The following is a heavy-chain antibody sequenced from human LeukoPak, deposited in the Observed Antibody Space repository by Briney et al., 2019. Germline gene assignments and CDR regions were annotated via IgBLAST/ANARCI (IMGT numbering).Heavy chain of an antibody. D-gene: IGHD3-10*01. CDR1: GFTFSNYE. J-gene: IGHJ6*03. CDR3: ARDAYGSGSYNYYYYYMDV. V-gene: IGHV3-48*03. CDR2: ISSSGSTT. Sequence: GGSLRLSCAASGFTFSNYEMNWVRQAPGKGLEWVSYISSSGSTTYYADSVKGRFTISRDNAKNSLYLQMNSLRAEDTAVYYCARDAYGSGSYNYYYYYMDVWGKGTTVTISS.